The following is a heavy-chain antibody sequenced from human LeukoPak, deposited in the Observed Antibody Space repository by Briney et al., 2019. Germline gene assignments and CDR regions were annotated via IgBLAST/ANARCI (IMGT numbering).Heavy chain of an antibody. CDR3: ATRYSSSSSFDY. V-gene: IGHV3-23*01. CDR2: ISPSGATS. CDR1: GFTFGSCA. Sequence: PGGSLRLSCAASGFTFGSCAMSWVRQAPGKGLEWVSAISPSGATSFYADSVKGRFTISRDNSKNTLYLQVNSLRAEDTAVYYCATRYSSSSSFDYWGQGTLVTVSS. J-gene: IGHJ4*02. D-gene: IGHD6-6*01.